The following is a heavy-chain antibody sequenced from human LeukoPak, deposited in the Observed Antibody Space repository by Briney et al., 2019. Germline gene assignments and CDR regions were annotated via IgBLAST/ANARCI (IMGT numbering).Heavy chain of an antibody. D-gene: IGHD2/OR15-2a*01. J-gene: IGHJ3*02. Sequence: SETLSLTCSVSGGSISSSSYYWGWIRQPPGEGLEWIGSIYYRGSTYYNPSLKSRVSISVDMSKNHFSLRLTSVTAADTAVYYCARKNDFEIWGQGTLVTVSS. V-gene: IGHV4-39*07. CDR1: GGSISSSSYY. CDR2: IYYRGST. CDR3: ARKNDFEI.